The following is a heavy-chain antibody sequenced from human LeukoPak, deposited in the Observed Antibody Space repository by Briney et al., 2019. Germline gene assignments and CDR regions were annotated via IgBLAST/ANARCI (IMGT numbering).Heavy chain of an antibody. Sequence: GGSLRLSCAASGFTVSSNYMSWVRQAPGKGLEWVSVIYSGGSTYYADSVKGRFTISRDNSKNTLYLQMNSLRAEDTAVYYCASGGYYYDSSGYSDSYYFDYWGQGTLVTVSS. J-gene: IGHJ4*02. V-gene: IGHV3-66*01. CDR2: IYSGGST. D-gene: IGHD3-22*01. CDR1: GFTVSSNY. CDR3: ASGGYYYDSSGYSDSYYFDY.